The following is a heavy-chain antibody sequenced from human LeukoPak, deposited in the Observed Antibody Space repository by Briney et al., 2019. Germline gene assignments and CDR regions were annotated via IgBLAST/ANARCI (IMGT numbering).Heavy chain of an antibody. V-gene: IGHV4-59*01. CDR3: ARDYGGKFEY. J-gene: IGHJ4*02. CDR2: ISYSGST. Sequence: PSETLSLTCSVSGGSISSYYWSWIRQPPGKGLEWIGYISYSGSTNYNPSLKSRLTISVDTSKNQFSLNLSSVTAADTAVYYCARDYGGKFEYGGQGTLVTVYS. D-gene: IGHD4-23*01. CDR1: GGSISSYY.